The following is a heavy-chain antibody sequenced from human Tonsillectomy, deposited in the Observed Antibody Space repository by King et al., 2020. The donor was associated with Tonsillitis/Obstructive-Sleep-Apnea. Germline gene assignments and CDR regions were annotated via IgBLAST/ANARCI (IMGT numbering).Heavy chain of an antibody. J-gene: IGHJ4*02. CDR1: GGSISSSNW. CDR3: TGALSTAYLDS. CDR2: SYHSGRT. V-gene: IGHV4-4*02. Sequence: VQLQESGPGLVKPSGTLSLTCVVSGGSISSSNWWSWVRQPPGKGLEGIGESYHSGRTNYNTSLKSRVTISVDKSKNQFSLKLSSVAAADTAVYYCTGALSTAYLDSWGQGTLVTVSS.